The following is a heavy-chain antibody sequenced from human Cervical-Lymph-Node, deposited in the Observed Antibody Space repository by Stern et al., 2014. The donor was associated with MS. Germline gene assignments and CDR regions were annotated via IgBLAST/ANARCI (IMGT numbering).Heavy chain of an antibody. V-gene: IGHV3-74*03. Sequence: EVHLVESGGGLVQPGGSLRLSCAASGFSFSSFWMHWVRQVPGKGLVWVSRINSDGTRTTYADSVKGRFTISRDNTKNTLYLQMNSLRVEDTAVFYCARDPISTHYASGTYPMYWGQGTLVTVSS. J-gene: IGHJ4*02. D-gene: IGHD3-10*01. CDR3: ARDPISTHYASGTYPMY. CDR2: INSDGTRT. CDR1: GFSFSSFW.